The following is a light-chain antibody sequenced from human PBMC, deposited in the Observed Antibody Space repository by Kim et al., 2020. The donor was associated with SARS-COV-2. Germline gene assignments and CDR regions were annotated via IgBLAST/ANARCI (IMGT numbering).Light chain of an antibody. J-gene: IGLJ2*01. Sequence: VALGQTVRITCQGDSLRSYYASWDQQTPRHAPIRVIYGKNNRPSVIPDRFSGSSSGKTASLTITGTRAGDEADYYCNSRDSNDNVVFGGGTQLTVL. CDR1: SLRSYY. CDR2: GKN. CDR3: NSRDSNDNVV. V-gene: IGLV3-19*01.